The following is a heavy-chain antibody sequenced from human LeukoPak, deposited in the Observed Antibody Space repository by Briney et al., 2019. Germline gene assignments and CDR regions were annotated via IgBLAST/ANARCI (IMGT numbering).Heavy chain of an antibody. CDR2: IYYSGST. Sequence: SETLSLTCTVSGGSISSYYWSWIRQPPGKGLEWIGYIYYSGSTNYNPSLKSRVTISVDTSKNQFSLKLSSVTAADTAVYYCARSITIFGVTDAFDIWGQGTMVTVSS. J-gene: IGHJ3*02. V-gene: IGHV4-59*01. D-gene: IGHD3-3*01. CDR3: ARSITIFGVTDAFDI. CDR1: GGSISSYY.